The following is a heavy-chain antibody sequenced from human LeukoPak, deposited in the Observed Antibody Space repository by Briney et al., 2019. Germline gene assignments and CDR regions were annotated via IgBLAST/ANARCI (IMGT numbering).Heavy chain of an antibody. CDR3: ASLLWFGEFSPFDP. J-gene: IGHJ5*02. CDR2: ISAYNGNT. V-gene: IGHV1-18*04. CDR1: GYTFTVYY. D-gene: IGHD3-10*01. Sequence: ASVKVSFKASGYTFTVYYMHWVRQAPGQGLEWMGWISAYNGNTNYAQKLQGRVTMTTDTSTSTAYMELRSLRSDDTAVYYCASLLWFGEFSPFDPWGQGTLVTVSS.